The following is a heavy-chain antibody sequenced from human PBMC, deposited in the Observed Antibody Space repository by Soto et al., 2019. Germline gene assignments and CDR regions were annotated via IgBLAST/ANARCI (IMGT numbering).Heavy chain of an antibody. D-gene: IGHD6-25*01. V-gene: IGHV4-30-4*08. Sequence: QVQLQESGPGLGEPSQTLSLTCTVSGGSIGSTDSYWSWIRRPPGKGLEWIGYIYYTGGTFYNPSLKSRLTISLETSSNQFSLTLTSVTATDTGIYYCARGGSGWAEYFQHWGQGTLVAVSS. CDR1: GGSIGSTDSY. CDR3: ARGGSGWAEYFQH. J-gene: IGHJ1*01. CDR2: IYYTGGT.